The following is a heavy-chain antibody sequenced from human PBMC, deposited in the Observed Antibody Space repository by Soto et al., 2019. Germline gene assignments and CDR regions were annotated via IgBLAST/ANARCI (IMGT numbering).Heavy chain of an antibody. Sequence: LFRTCTVSGGSISSDNYFWSWIRQHPGKGLEWIGYIYYIGRAYYNPSLKSRVTTSVDTSKNQFSLRLSSVTVADTATYYCAREVKSPAEVDAFERWGQGTLVPVSS. J-gene: IGHJ4*03. V-gene: IGHV4-31*03. CDR3: AREVKSPAEVDAFER. D-gene: IGHD3-3*02. CDR2: IYYIGRA. CDR1: GGSISSDNYF.